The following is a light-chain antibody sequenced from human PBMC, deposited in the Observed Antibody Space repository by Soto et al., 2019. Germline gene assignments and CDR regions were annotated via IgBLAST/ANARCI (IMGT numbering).Light chain of an antibody. CDR1: SSNIGAGYD. Sequence: QSVLTQPPSVSGAPGQRVTISCTGSSSNIGAGYDVHWYQQLPGTAPKLLIYGNSNRPSGVPDRFSGSKSGTSASLAITGLRAEDEADYYCQSYASSLSCYVVFGGGTKLTVL. CDR2: GNS. J-gene: IGLJ2*01. V-gene: IGLV1-40*01. CDR3: QSYASSLSCYVV.